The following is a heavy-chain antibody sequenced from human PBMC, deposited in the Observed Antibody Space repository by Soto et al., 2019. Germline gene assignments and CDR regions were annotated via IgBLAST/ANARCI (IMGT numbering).Heavy chain of an antibody. CDR3: ARGGIVGASDTYYFDY. CDR2: VNDANGDT. V-gene: IGHV1-3*01. CDR1: GYTFSTYA. J-gene: IGHJ4*02. Sequence: QVQLVQSGAEVKKPGASVKVSCKASGYTFSTYAMHWVRQAPGQRPEWMGWVNDANGDTKFSQKFQCRATFTRDTFASSGCMELSRLIAEDSAVYCGARGGIVGASDTYYFDYWGQGTLVTVSS. D-gene: IGHD1-26*01.